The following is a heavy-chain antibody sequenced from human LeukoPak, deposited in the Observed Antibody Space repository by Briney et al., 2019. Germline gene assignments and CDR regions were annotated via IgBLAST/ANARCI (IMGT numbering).Heavy chain of an antibody. V-gene: IGHV3-7*01. CDR3: TRDTGCPGGTCYSFYDY. CDR1: GFTFSNYW. J-gene: IGHJ4*02. Sequence: QPGGSLRLSCAASGFTFSNYWMTWVRQAPGRGLEWVVNIKQDGTEKYYVDSVKGRFTISRDNAENSLYLQMNSLRAEDTAVYYCTRDTGCPGGTCYSFYDYWGQGTLVTVSS. D-gene: IGHD2-15*01. CDR2: IKQDGTEK.